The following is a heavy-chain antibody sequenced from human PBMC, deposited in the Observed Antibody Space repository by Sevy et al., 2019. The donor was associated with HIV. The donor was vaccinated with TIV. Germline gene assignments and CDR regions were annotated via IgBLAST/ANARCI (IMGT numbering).Heavy chain of an antibody. CDR3: ATEFVLSDILTGYYGVY. Sequence: GGSLRLSCAASGFTVSSDYMSWVPQAPGKGLEWVSVIYSGGSTYYADSVKGRFTISRDNSKNTLYPQMNSLRAEDTAVYYCATEFVLSDILTGYYGVYWGQGTLVTVSS. CDR2: IYSGGST. V-gene: IGHV3-53*01. J-gene: IGHJ4*02. CDR1: GFTVSSDY. D-gene: IGHD3-9*01.